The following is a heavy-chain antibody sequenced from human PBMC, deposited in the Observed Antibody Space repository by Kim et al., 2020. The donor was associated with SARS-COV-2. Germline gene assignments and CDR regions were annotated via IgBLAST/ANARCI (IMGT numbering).Heavy chain of an antibody. J-gene: IGHJ6*02. CDR3: VKDVLAGGADV. CDR2: I. D-gene: IGHD3-3*02. V-gene: IGHV3-9*01. Sequence: IGYADSVEGRFIISRDKANNSLYLQMNSLRPEDTAFYYCVKDVLAGGADVWGQGTAVIVSS.